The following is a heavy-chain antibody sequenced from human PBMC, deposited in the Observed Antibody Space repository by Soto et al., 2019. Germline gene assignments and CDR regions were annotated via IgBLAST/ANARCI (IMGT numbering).Heavy chain of an antibody. V-gene: IGHV3-13*04. CDR3: ARYPPGGYHYYYGLDV. J-gene: IGHJ6*02. D-gene: IGHD3-22*01. CDR1: GFTFSSYD. CDR2: IGTAGDT. Sequence: EVQLVESGGGLVQPGGSLRLSCAASGFTFSSYDMHWVRQATGKGLEWVSAIGTAGDTYYPGSVKGRFTISRENAKNSLYLQMNSLRAGDTAVYYCARYPPGGYHYYYGLDVWGQGTTVTVSS.